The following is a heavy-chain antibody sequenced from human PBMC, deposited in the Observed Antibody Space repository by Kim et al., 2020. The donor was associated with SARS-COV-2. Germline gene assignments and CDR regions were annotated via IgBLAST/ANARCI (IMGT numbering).Heavy chain of an antibody. Sequence: GGSLRLSCAASGFMFSAYYMKWIRQTPGKGLEWVSYISSSGDSVYYADSVKGRFTISRDNAKNSLYLQMNILRADDTAVYYCARIYDGGDYWGQGTLVT. CDR2: ISSSGDSV. CDR1: GFMFSAYY. J-gene: IGHJ4*02. D-gene: IGHD5-12*01. V-gene: IGHV3-11*01. CDR3: ARIYDGGDY.